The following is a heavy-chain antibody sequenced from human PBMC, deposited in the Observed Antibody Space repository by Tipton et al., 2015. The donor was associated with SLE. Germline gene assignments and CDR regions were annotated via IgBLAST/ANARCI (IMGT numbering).Heavy chain of an antibody. CDR2: IYYLGST. CDR3: AGEWGRDAFDV. V-gene: IGHV4-59*01. J-gene: IGHJ3*01. Sequence: TLSLTCTVSGGSINTYYWSWIREAPGKGLEWIGYIYYLGSTNYNPSLKSRLTISLDTSKNQISLRLSSVTAADTAVYYCAGEWGRDAFDVWGQGTMVTVSS. CDR1: GGSINTYY. D-gene: IGHD3-16*01.